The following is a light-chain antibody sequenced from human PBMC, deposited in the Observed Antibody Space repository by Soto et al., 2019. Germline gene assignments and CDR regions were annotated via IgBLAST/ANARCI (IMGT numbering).Light chain of an antibody. CDR2: DNN. Sequence: QSVLTQPPSVSAAPGQKVTISCSGSSFNIGNNYVSWYQQLPGTAPKVLIYDNNERPSGIPDRFSGSKSDTSATLGITGLQTGDEADYYCGTWDDSLSAVVFGGGTKVTVL. J-gene: IGLJ3*02. V-gene: IGLV1-51*01. CDR1: SFNIGNNY. CDR3: GTWDDSLSAVV.